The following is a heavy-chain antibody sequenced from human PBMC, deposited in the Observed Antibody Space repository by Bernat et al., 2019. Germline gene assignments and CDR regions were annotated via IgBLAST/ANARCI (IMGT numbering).Heavy chain of an antibody. CDR2: IFHSGST. CDR1: GGFISSNNW. Sequence: QVQLQESGPGLVKPSGTLSLTCAVSGGFISSNNWWSWVRQPPGKGLEWIGEIFHSGSTNYNPSLKNRISISVDTSKNQFSLKLSSVTAADTAVYYCASFMGRHVYWGPGTLVTVSS. CDR3: ASFMGRHVY. V-gene: IGHV4-4*02. J-gene: IGHJ4*02.